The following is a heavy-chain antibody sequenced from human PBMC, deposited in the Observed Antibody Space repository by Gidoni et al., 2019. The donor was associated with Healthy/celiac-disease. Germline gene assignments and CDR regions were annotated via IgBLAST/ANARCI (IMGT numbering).Heavy chain of an antibody. CDR2: IYWDDDK. V-gene: IGHV2-5*02. D-gene: IGHD3-3*01. J-gene: IGHJ4*02. CDR3: AHRRGSFWSAQGGFDY. CDR1: GFSLSTSGVG. Sequence: QITLKESGPTLVKPTQTLTLTCTFSGFSLSTSGVGVGWIRQPPGKALEWLALIYWDDDKRYSPSLKSRLTITKDTSKNQVVLTMTNMDPVDTATYYCAHRRGSFWSAQGGFDYWGQGTLVTVSS.